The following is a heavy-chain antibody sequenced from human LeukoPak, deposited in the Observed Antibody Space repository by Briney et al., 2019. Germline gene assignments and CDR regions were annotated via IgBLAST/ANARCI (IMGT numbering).Heavy chain of an antibody. V-gene: IGHV4-59*01. CDR1: GGSISSYY. Sequence: SETLSLTCTVSGGSISSYYWSWIRQPPGKGLGWIGYIYYSGSTNYNPSLKSRVNISVDTSKNQFSLKLSSVTAADTAMYYCAGYDSSGYGYYWGQGTLVTVSS. CDR2: IYYSGST. J-gene: IGHJ4*02. D-gene: IGHD3-22*01. CDR3: AGYDSSGYGYY.